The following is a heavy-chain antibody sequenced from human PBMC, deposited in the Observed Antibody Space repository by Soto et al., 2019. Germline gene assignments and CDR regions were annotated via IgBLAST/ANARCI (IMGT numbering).Heavy chain of an antibody. V-gene: IGHV2-5*01. Sequence: QITLKESGPTLVKPTQTLTLTCTFSGFSLTTSGVGVGWIRQPPGKALEWLALIYWNDEKRYSPSLKSRLTITNDTSRNQVVLTMTNVDPVDTATYFCAHRLRWLANFDYWGQGTLVTVSS. J-gene: IGHJ4*02. D-gene: IGHD6-19*01. CDR3: AHRLRWLANFDY. CDR1: GFSLTTSGVG. CDR2: IYWNDEK.